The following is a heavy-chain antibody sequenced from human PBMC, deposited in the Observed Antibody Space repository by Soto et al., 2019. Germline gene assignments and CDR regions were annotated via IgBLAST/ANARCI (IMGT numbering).Heavy chain of an antibody. V-gene: IGHV3-23*01. D-gene: IGHD2-15*01. CDR2: ISGGGGST. J-gene: IGHJ1*01. CDR1: GLKYMKYA. CDR3: AKAVVVAATGYFQH. Sequence: GGSLRLSCAVSGLKYMKYAMSWVRQAPGKGLEWVSGISGGGGSTYYADSVKGRFTISRDNSKNTLYLQMNSLRVEDTAMYYCAKAVVVAATGYFQHWGQGTLVTVSS.